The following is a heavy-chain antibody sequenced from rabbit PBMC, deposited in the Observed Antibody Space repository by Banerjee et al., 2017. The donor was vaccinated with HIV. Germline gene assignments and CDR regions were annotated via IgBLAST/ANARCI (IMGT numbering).Heavy chain of an antibody. V-gene: IGHV1S40*01. D-gene: IGHD8-1*01. CDR1: GFSFSSSYW. CDR2: ISAGDGNT. J-gene: IGHJ4*01. CDR3: ARTGAYAGGGYALGL. Sequence: QSLEESGGDLVKPGASLTLTCTASGFSFSSSYWICWVRQAPGKGLELIACISAGDGNTYDASWAKGRFTISKTASTTVTLQMTSRTAADTATYFCARTGAYAGGGYALGLWGPGTLVTVS.